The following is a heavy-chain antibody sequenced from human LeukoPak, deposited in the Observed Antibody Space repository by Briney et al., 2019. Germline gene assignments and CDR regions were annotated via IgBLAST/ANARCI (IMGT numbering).Heavy chain of an antibody. V-gene: IGHV3-23*01. CDR3: AKGFTLLWFGVGEGIAFDI. CDR2: ISGSGGST. Sequence: QSGGSLRLSCAASGFTFSSYAMSWVRQAPGKGLEWVSAISGSGGSTYYADSVKGRFTISRDNSKNTLYLQMNSLRAEDTAVYYCAKGFTLLWFGVGEGIAFDIWGQGTMVTVSS. J-gene: IGHJ3*02. CDR1: GFTFSSYA. D-gene: IGHD3-10*01.